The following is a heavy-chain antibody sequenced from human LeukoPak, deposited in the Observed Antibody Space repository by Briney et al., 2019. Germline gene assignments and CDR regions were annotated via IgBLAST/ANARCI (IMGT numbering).Heavy chain of an antibody. CDR3: AKDIGPLGAHDAFDI. D-gene: IGHD1-14*01. J-gene: IGHJ3*02. CDR2: ISWNSGSI. Sequence: GGSLRLSCAASGFTFDDYAMHWVRQAPGKGLEWVSGISWNSGSIGYADSVKGRFTISRDNAKNSLYLQMNSLRAEDTALYYCAKDIGPLGAHDAFDIWGQGTMVTVSS. V-gene: IGHV3-9*01. CDR1: GFTFDDYA.